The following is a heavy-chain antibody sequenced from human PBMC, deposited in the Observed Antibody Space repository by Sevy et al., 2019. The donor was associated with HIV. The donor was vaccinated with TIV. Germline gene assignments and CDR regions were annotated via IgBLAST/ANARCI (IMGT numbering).Heavy chain of an antibody. CDR3: ARGGVATIINDAFDI. V-gene: IGHV3-64*02. J-gene: IGHJ3*02. Sequence: GGSLRLSCAASGFTFSSYAMHWVRQAPGKGLEYVSAISSNGGSTYYADSVKGRFTISRDNSKNTLYLQMGSLRAEDIAVYYCARGGVATIINDAFDIWGQGTMVTVSS. CDR1: GFTFSSYA. D-gene: IGHD5-12*01. CDR2: ISSNGGST.